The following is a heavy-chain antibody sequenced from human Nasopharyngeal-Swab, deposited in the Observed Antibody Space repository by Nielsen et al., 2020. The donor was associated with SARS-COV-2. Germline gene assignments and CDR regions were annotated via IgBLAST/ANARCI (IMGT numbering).Heavy chain of an antibody. CDR2: IRNKDYGGTT. CDR1: GFTFGVYA. D-gene: IGHD5-18*01. CDR3: TRDFPFSVDTATRGYMDV. Sequence: GESLKISCTASGFTFGVYAMSWFRQAQGKGLEWVTYIRNKDYGGTTEYAASVRGRFTISRDDSKNIAYLQMNSLTTEDTAVYYCTRDFPFSVDTATRGYMDVWGKGTTVTVSS. V-gene: IGHV3-49*03. J-gene: IGHJ6*03.